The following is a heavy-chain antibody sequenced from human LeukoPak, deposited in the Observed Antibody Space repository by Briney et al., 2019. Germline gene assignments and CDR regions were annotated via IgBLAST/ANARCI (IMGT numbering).Heavy chain of an antibody. J-gene: IGHJ4*02. D-gene: IGHD3-22*01. CDR3: ASLGSSGYYSFWGERSLDY. Sequence: PSETLPLTCTVSGGSISSSSYYWGWIRQPPGKELEWIGSIYYSGRTYYNPSLKSRVTISVDTSKNQFSLKLSSVTAADTAVYYCASLGSSGYYSFWGERSLDYWGQGTLVTVSS. CDR2: IYYSGRT. V-gene: IGHV4-39*01. CDR1: GGSISSSSYY.